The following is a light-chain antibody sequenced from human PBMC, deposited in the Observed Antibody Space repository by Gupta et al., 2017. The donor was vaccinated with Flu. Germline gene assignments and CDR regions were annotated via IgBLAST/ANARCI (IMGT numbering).Light chain of an antibody. CDR2: KAS. Sequence: PSTLSASVGDRVTITCRASQSISSWLAWYQQKPGKVPKVVIYKASNLEGGVPSRFSGSGSGTEFTLTISSLQPDDSATYYCQHYNWYPRAFGQGTKV. V-gene: IGKV1-5*03. CDR3: QHYNWYPRA. J-gene: IGKJ1*01. CDR1: QSISSW.